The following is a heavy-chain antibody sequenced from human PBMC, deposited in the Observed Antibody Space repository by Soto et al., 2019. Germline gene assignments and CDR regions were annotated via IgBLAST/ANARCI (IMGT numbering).Heavy chain of an antibody. CDR2: ISYGGTT. CDR3: STNYYDSSGYDNWFDP. Sequence: PGGSLRLSCAASEFTFSNYAMHWVRQPPGKGLQWLAVISYGGTTHYAASVKGRFTISRDDSKSIAYLQMNSLKTEDTAVYYCSTNYYDSSGYDNWFDPWGQGTLVTVSS. D-gene: IGHD3-22*01. J-gene: IGHJ5*02. V-gene: IGHV3-49*04. CDR1: EFTFSNYA.